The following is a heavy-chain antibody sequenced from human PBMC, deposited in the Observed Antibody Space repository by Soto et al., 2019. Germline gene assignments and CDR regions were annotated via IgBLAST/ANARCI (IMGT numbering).Heavy chain of an antibody. CDR2: FDPEDGET. D-gene: IGHD5-18*01. CDR3: ATSRIQLWLWPYYYGMDV. CDR1: GYTLTELS. J-gene: IGHJ6*02. Sequence: EASVKVSCKVSGYTLTELSMHWVRQAPGKGLEWMGGFDPEDGETIYAQKFQGRVTMTEDTSTDTAYMELSSLRSEDTAVYYCATSRIQLWLWPYYYGMDVWGQGTTVTVSS. V-gene: IGHV1-24*01.